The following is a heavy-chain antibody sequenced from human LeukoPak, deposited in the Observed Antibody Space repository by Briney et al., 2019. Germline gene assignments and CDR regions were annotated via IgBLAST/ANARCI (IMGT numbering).Heavy chain of an antibody. CDR2: IYYSGSS. CDR1: GGSITSYY. J-gene: IGHJ4*02. D-gene: IGHD6-13*01. Sequence: SETLSLTCTVSGGSITSYYWSWLRQPPGKGLEWIGYIYYSGSSNYNPSLKSRVTISVDMSKNQFSLKLTSVTAADTAVYYCARLMNIAAADFWGKGTLVTVSS. V-gene: IGHV4-59*08. CDR3: ARLMNIAAADF.